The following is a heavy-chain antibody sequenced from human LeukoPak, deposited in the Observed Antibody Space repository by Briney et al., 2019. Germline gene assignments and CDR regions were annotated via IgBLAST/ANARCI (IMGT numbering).Heavy chain of an antibody. CDR2: INPNSGGT. D-gene: IGHD6-13*01. J-gene: IGHJ6*02. V-gene: IGHV1-2*02. CDR3: ARVAAAAGNYYYYYGMDV. Sequence: ASVRVSCKASGYTFTDYYIHWVRQAPGQGLEWMGWINPNSGGTNYAQKFQGRVTMTRDTSISTAYMELSSLRSEDTAVYYCARVAAAAGNYYYYYGMDVWGQGTTVTVSS. CDR1: GYTFTDYY.